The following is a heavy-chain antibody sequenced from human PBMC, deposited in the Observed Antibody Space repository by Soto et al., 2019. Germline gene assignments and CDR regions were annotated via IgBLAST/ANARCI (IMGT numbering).Heavy chain of an antibody. J-gene: IGHJ5*02. CDR1: GVSISDYS. CDR2: IFTIGSI. CDR3: ARAGCSRVSCHTGWFDP. V-gene: IGHV4-59*01. D-gene: IGHD2-2*02. Sequence: QVQLQESGPGLVRPSETLSLTCSVSGVSISDYSWTWVRQPPGKGLEWIGYIFTIGSIDYNPSLKSRLTISGDTSKNQFSLQLRSVTAADTAVDHCARAGCSRVSCHTGWFDPWGQGVLVTVSS.